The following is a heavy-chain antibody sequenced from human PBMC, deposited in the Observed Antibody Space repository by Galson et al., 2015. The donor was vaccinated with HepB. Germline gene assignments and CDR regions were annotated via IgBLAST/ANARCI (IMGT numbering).Heavy chain of an antibody. CDR2: ISGSGGST. V-gene: IGHV3-23*01. Sequence: LRLSCAASGFYRNDMHWVRQAPGKGLEWVSAISGSGGSTYYADSVKGRFTISRDNSKNTLYLQMNSLRAEDTAVYYCARRPLVGTNDYWGQGTLVTVSS. CDR1: GFYRND. J-gene: IGHJ4*02. D-gene: IGHD1-26*01. CDR3: ARRPLVGTNDY.